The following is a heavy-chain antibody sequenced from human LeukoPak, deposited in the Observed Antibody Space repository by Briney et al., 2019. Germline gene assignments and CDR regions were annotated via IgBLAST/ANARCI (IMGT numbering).Heavy chain of an antibody. CDR2: MNPNSGNT. Sequence: ASVKVSCKASGGTFSSYAISWVRQAPGQGLEWMGWMNPNSGNTGYAQKFQGRVTMTRNTSISTAYMELSSLRSEDTAVYYRARGSNYDFWSGYYAYYYYYGMDVWGQGTTVTVSS. CDR3: ARGSNYDFWSGYYAYYYYYGMDV. D-gene: IGHD3-3*01. V-gene: IGHV1-8*02. J-gene: IGHJ6*02. CDR1: GGTFSSYA.